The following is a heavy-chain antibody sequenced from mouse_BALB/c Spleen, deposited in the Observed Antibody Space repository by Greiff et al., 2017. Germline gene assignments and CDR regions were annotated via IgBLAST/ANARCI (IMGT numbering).Heavy chain of an antibody. D-gene: IGHD2-3*01. J-gene: IGHJ4*01. CDR3: ARDDGYPYYYAMDY. Sequence: EVQLQQSGPELVKPGASVKMSCKASGYTFTSYVMHWVKQKPGQGLEWIGYINPYNDGTKYNEKFKGKATLTSDKSSSTAYMELSSLTSEDSAVYYCARDDGYPYYYAMDYWGQGTSVTVSS. V-gene: IGHV1-14*01. CDR1: GYTFTSYV. CDR2: INPYNDGT.